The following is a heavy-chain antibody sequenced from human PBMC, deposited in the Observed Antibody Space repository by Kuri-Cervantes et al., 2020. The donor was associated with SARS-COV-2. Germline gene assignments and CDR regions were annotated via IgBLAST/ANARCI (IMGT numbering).Heavy chain of an antibody. CDR3: AKDGGRAVSAFDI. D-gene: IGHD3-16*01. V-gene: IGHV3-30*18. Sequence: GESLKISCAASGFTFSKYGMQWVRQAPGKGPEWVAVISHDGIVSHYADSLRGRFTISRDNSKNTLYLEVSSLRPEDTAVYHCAKDGGRAVSAFDIWGQGTTVTVSS. J-gene: IGHJ3*02. CDR2: ISHDGIVS. CDR1: GFTFSKYG.